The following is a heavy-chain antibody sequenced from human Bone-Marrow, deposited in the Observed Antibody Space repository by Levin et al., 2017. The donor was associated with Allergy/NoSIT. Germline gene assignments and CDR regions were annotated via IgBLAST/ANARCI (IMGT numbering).Heavy chain of an antibody. CDR3: ARMAFLQRPSSSWYDGNWFDP. CDR1: GFTFSSYS. D-gene: IGHD6-13*01. V-gene: IGHV3-21*01. CDR2: ISSRSSYI. J-gene: IGHJ5*02. Sequence: GGSLRLSCAASGFTFSSYSMNWVRQAPGKGLEWVSSISSRSSYIYYADSVKGRFTISRDNAKNSLYLQMNSLRAEDTAVYYCARMAFLQRPSSSWYDGNWFDPWGQGTLVTVSS.